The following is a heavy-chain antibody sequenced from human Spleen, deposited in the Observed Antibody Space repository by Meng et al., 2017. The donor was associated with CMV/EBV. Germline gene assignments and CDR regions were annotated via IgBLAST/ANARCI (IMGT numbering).Heavy chain of an antibody. D-gene: IGHD2-2*02. V-gene: IGHV1-2*02. CDR1: GYTFTAHY. Sequence: ASVKVSCKASGYTFTAHYFHWVRQAPGQGLEWMGWIHPHRGDTNYAQQFQGRVTLTRDTSINTGYMELTRLTSDDTAVYYCTRGGGRYCSGNSCYTKDNWFDPWGQGTLVTVSS. J-gene: IGHJ5*02. CDR2: IHPHRGDT. CDR3: TRGGGRYCSGNSCYTKDNWFDP.